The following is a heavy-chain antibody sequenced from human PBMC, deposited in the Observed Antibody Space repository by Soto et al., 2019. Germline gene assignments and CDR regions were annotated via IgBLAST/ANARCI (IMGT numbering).Heavy chain of an antibody. V-gene: IGHV1-69*02. CDR2: IIPILGIA. J-gene: IGHJ6*02. Sequence: QVQLVQSGAEVKKPGSSVKVSCKASGGTFSSYTISWVRQAPGQGLEWMGRIIPILGIANYAQKFQGRVTITADKSTSTAYMELSSLRSEDTAVYYCARAYYYGAGSYYYYYGMYVWGQGTTVTVSS. CDR1: GGTFSSYT. CDR3: ARAYYYGAGSYYYYYGMYV. D-gene: IGHD3-10*01.